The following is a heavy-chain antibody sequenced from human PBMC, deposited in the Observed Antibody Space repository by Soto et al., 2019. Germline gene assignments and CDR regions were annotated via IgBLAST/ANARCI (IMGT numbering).Heavy chain of an antibody. CDR3: AINSASLRIGAFDY. CDR2: ISGSGGST. J-gene: IGHJ4*02. Sequence: GGSLGLGCAASGFTVSSYAMSWVRQAPGKGLEWVSAISGSGGSTYYADSVKGRFTISRDNSKNTLYLQMNSLRAEDTAVYYCAINSASLRIGAFDYWGQGTLVTVSS. CDR1: GFTVSSYA. V-gene: IGHV3-23*01. D-gene: IGHD1-26*01.